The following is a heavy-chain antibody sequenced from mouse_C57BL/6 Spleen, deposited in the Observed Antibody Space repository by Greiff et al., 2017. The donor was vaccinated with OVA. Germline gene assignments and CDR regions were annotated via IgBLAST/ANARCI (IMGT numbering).Heavy chain of an antibody. D-gene: IGHD3-2*02. CDR1: GYTFTDYN. CDR3: ARKSDSSGYDFYYFDY. V-gene: IGHV1-18*01. J-gene: IGHJ2*01. Sequence: EVQLQQSGPELVKPGASVKIPCKASGYTFTDYNMDWVKQSHGKSLEWIGDINPNNGGTIYNQKFKGKATLTVDKSSSTAYMELRSLTSEDTAVYYCARKSDSSGYDFYYFDYWGQGTTLTVSS. CDR2: INPNNGGT.